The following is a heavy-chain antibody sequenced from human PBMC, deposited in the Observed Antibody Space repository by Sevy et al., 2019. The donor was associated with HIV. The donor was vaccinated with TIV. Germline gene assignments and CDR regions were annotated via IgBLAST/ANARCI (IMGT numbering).Heavy chain of an antibody. D-gene: IGHD1-7*01. CDR1: GFTFSSYV. CDR2: ISGSGGRT. Sequence: GGSLRLSCAASGFTFSSYVMSWVRQAPGKGLEWVSGISGSGGRTYYADSVKGRFTISRDNSQNTLYLQMSSLRAEDTAVYYCERENYYFDYWGQGTLVTVSS. CDR3: ERENYYFDY. J-gene: IGHJ4*02. V-gene: IGHV3-23*01.